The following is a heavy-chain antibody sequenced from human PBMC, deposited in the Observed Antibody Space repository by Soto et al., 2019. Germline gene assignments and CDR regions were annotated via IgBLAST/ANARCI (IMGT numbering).Heavy chain of an antibody. CDR3: AMVDVYVTPSPQDV. Sequence: QVQLVQSGAEVKNPGASVKVSCKASGYTFTRYGIGWARQAAGQGLEWMGWINTYNGNTNYAQNVQGRFTLTTVTSTSTAYMELRSLRSNDTAIYYCAMVDVYVTPSPQDVWGQGTTVIVSS. CDR2: INTYNGNT. J-gene: IGHJ6*02. V-gene: IGHV1-18*01. D-gene: IGHD3-16*01. CDR1: GYTFTRYG.